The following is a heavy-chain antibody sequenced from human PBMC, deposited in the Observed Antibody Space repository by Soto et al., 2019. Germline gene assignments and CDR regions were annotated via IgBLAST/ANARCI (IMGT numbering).Heavy chain of an antibody. CDR3: ARDVDYGGNLGDFDY. J-gene: IGHJ4*02. CDR2: IIPILGIA. D-gene: IGHD4-17*01. CDR1: GGTFSSYT. Sequence: SVKVSCKASGGTFSSYTISWVRQAPGQGLEWMGRIIPILGIANYAQKFQGRVTITADKSTSTAYMELSSLRSEDTAVYYCARDVDYGGNLGDFDYWGQGTLVTVS. V-gene: IGHV1-69*04.